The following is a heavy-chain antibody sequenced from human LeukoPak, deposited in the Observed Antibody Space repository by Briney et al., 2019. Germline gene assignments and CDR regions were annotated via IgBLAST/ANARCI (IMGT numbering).Heavy chain of an antibody. CDR3: AKDQTFRGSGHYTYFDY. V-gene: IGHV3-23*01. CDR2: LGVSVFGYGGST. CDR1: GFTFSRYA. J-gene: IGHJ4*02. D-gene: IGHD1-26*01. Sequence: GGSLRLSCAASGFTFSRYAMSSVRRSPGPGREGFSALGVSVFGYGGSTYYADAVKARFTTSRDNSKNTLYLQMNSPRAEDTPVYYCAKDQTFRGSGHYTYFDYWGQGALVTVSS.